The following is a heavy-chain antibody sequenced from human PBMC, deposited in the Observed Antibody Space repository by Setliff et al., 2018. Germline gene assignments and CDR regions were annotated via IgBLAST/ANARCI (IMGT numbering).Heavy chain of an antibody. V-gene: IGHV3-21*01. J-gene: IGHJ4*02. CDR2: FSSRNDYI. CDR1: GFSFSNYA. D-gene: IGHD2-15*01. Sequence: GGSLRLSCEASGFSFSNYAMNWVRQAPGKGLAWVASFSSRNDYIYHADSVKGRFTISRDNSKNTLYLQMNSLRPEDTAVYYCARTCSGSGCYAGLESWGQGTPVTVSS. CDR3: ARTCSGSGCYAGLES.